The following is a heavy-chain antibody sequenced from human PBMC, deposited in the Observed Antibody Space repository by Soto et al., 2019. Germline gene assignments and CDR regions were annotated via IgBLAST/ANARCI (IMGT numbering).Heavy chain of an antibody. D-gene: IGHD3-3*01. Sequence: SGGSLRLSCAASGFTFSSYSMNWVRQAPGKGLEWVSSISSSSSYIYYADSVKGRFTISRDNAKNSLYLQMNSLRAEDTAVYYCAREYDFWSGYYSAYYYGMDVWGQGTKVTVSS. CDR2: ISSSSSYI. CDR3: AREYDFWSGYYSAYYYGMDV. CDR1: GFTFSSYS. J-gene: IGHJ6*02. V-gene: IGHV3-21*01.